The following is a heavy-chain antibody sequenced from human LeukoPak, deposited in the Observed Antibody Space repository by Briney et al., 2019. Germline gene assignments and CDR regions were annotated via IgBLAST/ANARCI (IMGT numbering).Heavy chain of an antibody. CDR1: GGPISRGSYY. V-gene: IGHV4-61*02. CDR2: IYTSGTT. CDR3: SRQTFGVLYFDS. D-gene: IGHD3-10*01. J-gene: IGHJ4*02. Sequence: SQTLSLTCVVSGGPISRGSYYWNWIRQPAGKGLEWMGRIYTSGTTNYNPSLKSRVTLSVDTSRNQLSLQLTSVTAADTAVYYCSRQTFGVLYFDSWGQGTLVIVSS.